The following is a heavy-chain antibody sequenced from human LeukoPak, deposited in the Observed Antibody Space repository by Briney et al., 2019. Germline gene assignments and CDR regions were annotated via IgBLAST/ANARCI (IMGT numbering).Heavy chain of an antibody. CDR1: GFTFDDYA. CDR2: ISWNSGSI. V-gene: IGHV3-9*03. J-gene: IGHJ3*02. CDR3: AKSGVGATIKAFDI. Sequence: PDRSLRLSCAASGFTFDDYAMHWVRQAPGKGLEWVSGISWNSGSIGYADSVKGRFTISRDNAKNSLYLQMNSLRAEDMALYYCAKSGVGATIKAFDIWGQGTMVTVSS. D-gene: IGHD1-26*01.